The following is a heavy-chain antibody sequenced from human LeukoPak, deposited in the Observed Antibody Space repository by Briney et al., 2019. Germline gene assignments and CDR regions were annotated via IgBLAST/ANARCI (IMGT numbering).Heavy chain of an antibody. D-gene: IGHD3-22*01. Sequence: GGSLRLSCAASGFTVSSNYMSWVRQAPGKGLEWDSVIYSGGSTYYADSVKGRFTISRDNSKNTLYLQMNSLRAEDTAVYYCAGDPHYYDSSGYYRHWGQGTLVTVSS. V-gene: IGHV3-53*01. CDR2: IYSGGST. CDR1: GFTVSSNY. J-gene: IGHJ1*01. CDR3: AGDPHYYDSSGYYRH.